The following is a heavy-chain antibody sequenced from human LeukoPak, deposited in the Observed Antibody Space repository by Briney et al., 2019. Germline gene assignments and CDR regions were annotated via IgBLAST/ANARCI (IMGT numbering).Heavy chain of an antibody. CDR2: INPNSGGT. Sequence: ASVKVSCKASGYTFTGYYMHWVRQAPGQGLEWMGWINPNSGGTNYAQKFQGRVTMTRDTSISTAYMELSRLRSDDTAVYYCARGDSGGYYYYGMDVWGQGTTVTVSS. D-gene: IGHD2-15*01. V-gene: IGHV1-2*02. CDR1: GYTFTGYY. CDR3: ARGDSGGYYYYGMDV. J-gene: IGHJ6*02.